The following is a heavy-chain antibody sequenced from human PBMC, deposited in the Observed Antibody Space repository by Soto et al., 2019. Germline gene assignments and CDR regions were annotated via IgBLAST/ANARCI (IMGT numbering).Heavy chain of an antibody. CDR3: ATNYDFWSGYRIDYYGMDV. Sequence: PSETLSLTCTVSGGSISSSSYYWVWIRQPPGKGLEWIGSIYYSGSTYYNPSLKSRVTISVDTSKNQFSLKLSSVTAADTAVYYCATNYDFWSGYRIDYYGMDVWGQGTTVTVP. CDR1: GGSISSSSYY. J-gene: IGHJ6*02. CDR2: IYYSGST. D-gene: IGHD3-3*01. V-gene: IGHV4-39*01.